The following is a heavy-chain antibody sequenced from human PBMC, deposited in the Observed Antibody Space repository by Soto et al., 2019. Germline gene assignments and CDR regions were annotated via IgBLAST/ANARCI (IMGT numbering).Heavy chain of an antibody. CDR3: AREGGGATQGALDV. J-gene: IGHJ6*02. CDR1: GFTFSSYD. Sequence: QVQLVESGGGVVQPGRSLRLSCAASGFTFSSYDMHWVRQAPGKGLEWVVVIWYDGSNKYYADSVKGRFTISRDNSKNTLYMQRNSLRAEDTAVYYCAREGGGATQGALDVWGQGTTVTVSS. V-gene: IGHV3-33*01. CDR2: IWYDGSNK. D-gene: IGHD2-15*01.